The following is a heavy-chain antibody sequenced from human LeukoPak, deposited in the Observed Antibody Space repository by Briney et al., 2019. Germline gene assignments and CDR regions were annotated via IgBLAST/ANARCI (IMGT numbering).Heavy chain of an antibody. J-gene: IGHJ5*02. CDR3: ATASTKLELRGFDP. V-gene: IGHV1-24*01. CDR1: GYTLTELS. Sequence: ASVKVSCKVSGYTLTELSMHWVRQAPGKGLEWMGGFDPEDGETIYAQKFQGRVTMTEDTSTDTAYMELSSLRSEATAVYYCATASTKLELRGFDPWGQGTLVTVSS. D-gene: IGHD1-7*01. CDR2: FDPEDGET.